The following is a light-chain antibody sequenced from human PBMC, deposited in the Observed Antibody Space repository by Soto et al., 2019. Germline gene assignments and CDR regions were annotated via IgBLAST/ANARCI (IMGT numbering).Light chain of an antibody. CDR1: QSVSSSY. CDR3: QQYSNWPIT. Sequence: EIVLTQSPGTLSLSPGERATLSCRASQSVSSSYLAWSQQKPGQAPRLLIYAASTRATGVPARFSGSGSGTEFTLTISSLQSEDFAVYYCQQYSNWPITFGQGTRLEI. J-gene: IGKJ5*01. V-gene: IGKV3-15*01. CDR2: AAS.